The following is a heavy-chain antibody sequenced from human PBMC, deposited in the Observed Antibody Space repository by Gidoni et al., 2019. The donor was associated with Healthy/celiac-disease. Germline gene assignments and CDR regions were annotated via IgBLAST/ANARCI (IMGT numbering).Heavy chain of an antibody. CDR1: GGSISSYY. Sequence: QVQLQESGPGLVKPSETLSLTCTVSGGSISSYYWSWIRQPPGKGLEWIGYIYYSGSTNYNPSLKSRVTISVDTSKNQFSLKLSSVTAADTAVYYCARSHRNLGSFDWGQGTLVTVSS. CDR2: IYYSGST. CDR3: ARSHRNLGSFD. V-gene: IGHV4-59*01. D-gene: IGHD7-27*01. J-gene: IGHJ4*02.